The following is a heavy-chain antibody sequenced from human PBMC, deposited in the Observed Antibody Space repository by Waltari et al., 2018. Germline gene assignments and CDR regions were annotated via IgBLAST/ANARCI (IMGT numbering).Heavy chain of an antibody. Sequence: EVQLVESGGGSVQPGGSLRLSCEASDFSFSTSIMHWVRQSPGEGLVWVSRSRSDGGTTRYADSVKGRFTISRDNAKNTLYLEMNSLRVEDTAMYYCARDYNYKVDYWGQGVLVTVSS. J-gene: IGHJ4*02. D-gene: IGHD3-22*01. CDR1: DFSFSTSI. CDR3: ARDYNYKVDY. V-gene: IGHV3-74*01. CDR2: SRSDGGTT.